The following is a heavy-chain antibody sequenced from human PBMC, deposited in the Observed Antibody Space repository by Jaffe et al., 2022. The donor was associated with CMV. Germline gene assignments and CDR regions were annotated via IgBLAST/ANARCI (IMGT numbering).Heavy chain of an antibody. J-gene: IGHJ4*02. CDR2: ISGGATTV. D-gene: IGHD3-16*01. CDR3: TRSLGVYYHEY. CDR1: GFTFSDYE. V-gene: IGHV3-48*03. Sequence: EVQLVESGGTLVQPGGSLRLSCIASGFTFSDYEMRWVRQAPGKGLEWVSYISGGATTVYYADSVKGRFTISRDNAKNSLYLHMNNLRAEDTAVYYCTRSLGVYYHEYWGQGTLVTVSS.